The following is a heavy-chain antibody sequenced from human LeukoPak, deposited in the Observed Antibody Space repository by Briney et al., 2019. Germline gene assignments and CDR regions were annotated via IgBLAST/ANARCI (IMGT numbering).Heavy chain of an antibody. Sequence: ASVKVSCKASGYTFTSYGISWVRQAPGQGLEWMGWISAYNGNTNYAQTLQGRVTMTTDTSTSTASIELRSLSSDGTAVYYCARGHRTSLDYYDSSGYSPPDYWSQGTLVTVSS. V-gene: IGHV1-18*01. CDR2: ISAYNGNT. CDR1: GYTFTSYG. CDR3: ARGHRTSLDYYDSSGYSPPDY. D-gene: IGHD3-22*01. J-gene: IGHJ4*02.